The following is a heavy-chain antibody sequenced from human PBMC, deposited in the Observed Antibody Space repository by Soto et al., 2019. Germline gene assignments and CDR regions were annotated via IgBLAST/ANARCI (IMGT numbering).Heavy chain of an antibody. Sequence: ASVKVSCKASGYTFTSYGISWVRQAPGQGLEWMGWISAYNGNTNYAQKLQGRVTMTTDTSTSTAYMELRSLRSEDTAVYYCARERLNMVDVTGFDYWGQGTLVTVSS. D-gene: IGHD2-8*02. CDR2: ISAYNGNT. V-gene: IGHV1-18*01. CDR3: ARERLNMVDVTGFDY. CDR1: GYTFTSYG. J-gene: IGHJ4*02.